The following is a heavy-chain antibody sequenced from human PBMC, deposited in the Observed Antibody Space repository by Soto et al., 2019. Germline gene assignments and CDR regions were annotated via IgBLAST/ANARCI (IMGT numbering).Heavy chain of an antibody. J-gene: IGHJ3*02. CDR3: ARETLRDAIDI. CDR2: IRANDESI. CDR1: GFTFSNYA. Sequence: GGSRRLSCAGSGFTFSNYAMSWVRQAPGKGLEWVSNIRANDESIYYADSVKGRVSVSRDNAKNSLFLEMNSLRVDDTAVYYCARETLRDAIDIWGQGTMVTVSS. V-gene: IGHV3-11*04.